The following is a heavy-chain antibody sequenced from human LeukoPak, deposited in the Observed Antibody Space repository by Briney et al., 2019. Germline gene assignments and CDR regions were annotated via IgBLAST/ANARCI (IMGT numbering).Heavy chain of an antibody. Sequence: ASVKVSCKASGYTFTSYDINWVRQATGQGLEWMGWINPNSGGTNYAQKFQGRVTMTRDTSISTAYMELSRLRSDDTAVYYCARRAYSSSPFDYWGQGTLVTVSS. J-gene: IGHJ4*02. D-gene: IGHD6-6*01. V-gene: IGHV1-2*02. CDR3: ARRAYSSSPFDY. CDR1: GYTFTSYD. CDR2: INPNSGGT.